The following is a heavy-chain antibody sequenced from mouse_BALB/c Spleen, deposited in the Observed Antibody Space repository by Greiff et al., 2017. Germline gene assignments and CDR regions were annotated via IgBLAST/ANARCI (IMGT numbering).Heavy chain of an antibody. V-gene: IGHV1-62-2*01. CDR2: FYPGSGSI. Sequence: VKLMESGAGLVKPGASVKLSCKASGYTFTEYIIHWVKQRSGQGLEWIGWFYPGSGSIKYNEKFKDKATLTADKSSSTVYMELSRLTSENSAVYVCARHEDYYGPFYWGQGTLVTVSA. J-gene: IGHJ3*01. D-gene: IGHD1-1*01. CDR1: GYTFTEYI. CDR3: ARHEDYYGPFY.